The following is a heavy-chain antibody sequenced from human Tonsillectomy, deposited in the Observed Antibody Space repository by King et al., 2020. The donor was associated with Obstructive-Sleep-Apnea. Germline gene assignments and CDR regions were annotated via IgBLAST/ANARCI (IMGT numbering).Heavy chain of an antibody. Sequence: VQPVESGAEVKEPGASVKVSCKASGYTFTSYYMHWVRQAPGQGLEWMGMINPNGGSTRCAQNFQGRVTMTRDTSTGTVYMELSSLRSEDTAVYYCARGCLVAASFDYWGQGTLVTVSS. V-gene: IGHV1-46*01. CDR1: GYTFTSYY. D-gene: IGHD2-15*01. CDR2: INPNGGST. CDR3: ARGCLVAASFDY. J-gene: IGHJ4*02.